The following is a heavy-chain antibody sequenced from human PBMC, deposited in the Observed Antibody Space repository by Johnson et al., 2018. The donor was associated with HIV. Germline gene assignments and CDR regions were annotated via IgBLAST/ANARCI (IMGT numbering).Heavy chain of an antibody. J-gene: IGHJ3*02. CDR3: ARDRRLADAFDI. D-gene: IGHD5-12*01. V-gene: IGHV3-74*01. CDR2: INSDGSST. CDR1: GFTYDDYG. Sequence: VQLVESGGGVVRPGGSLRLSCAASGFTYDDYGMSWVRQAPGKGLVWVSRINSDGSSTSYADSVKGRFTISRDNAKNTLYLQMNSLRAEDTAVYYCARDRRLADAFDIWGQGTMVTVSS.